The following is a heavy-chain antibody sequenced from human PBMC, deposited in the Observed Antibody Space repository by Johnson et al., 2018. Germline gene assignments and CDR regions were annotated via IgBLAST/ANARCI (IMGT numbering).Heavy chain of an antibody. V-gene: IGHV1-69*01. CDR3: ARGTYYYDSRVYDIGCAAFAI. J-gene: IGHJ3*02. D-gene: IGHD3-22*01. CDR1: GGTFSSYA. Sequence: QVQLVQSGAEVKKPGSSVKVSCKASGGTFSSYAISWVRQAPGQGLEWLGGIIPIFGTTNYAQKFQGRVTITADDSTGPAYMELGSLRSEDTAVYYCARGTYYYDSRVYDIGCAAFAIWCQGTRVTVSS. CDR2: IIPIFGTT.